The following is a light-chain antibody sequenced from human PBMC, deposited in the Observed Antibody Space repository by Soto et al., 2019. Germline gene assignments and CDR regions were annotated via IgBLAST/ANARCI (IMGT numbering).Light chain of an antibody. J-gene: IGKJ5*01. CDR3: QQFNSPSIT. Sequence: DIQMTQSPSTLSASVGDRVTITCRASQSISSWLAWYQHKAGKAPKLLIYKASSLESGVPSRFSGSGSGTEFTLTISSLQPDDFATYYRQQFNSPSITFGQGTRLEIK. CDR1: QSISSW. CDR2: KAS. V-gene: IGKV1-5*03.